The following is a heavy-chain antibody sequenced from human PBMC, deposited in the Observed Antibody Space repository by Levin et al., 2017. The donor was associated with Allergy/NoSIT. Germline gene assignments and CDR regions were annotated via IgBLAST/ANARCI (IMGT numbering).Heavy chain of an antibody. Sequence: QTGGSLRLSCAASGFSVSDNYMSWVRQAPGKGLEWVSVIFGSSSTYYADSVKGRFTISRDNSKNTLYLQMNSLRAEDTAVYYCVRGGNAEFGPWGQGTLVTVSS. D-gene: IGHD3-16*01. CDR3: VRGGNAEFGP. CDR2: IFGSSST. V-gene: IGHV3-53*01. J-gene: IGHJ5*02. CDR1: GFSVSDNY.